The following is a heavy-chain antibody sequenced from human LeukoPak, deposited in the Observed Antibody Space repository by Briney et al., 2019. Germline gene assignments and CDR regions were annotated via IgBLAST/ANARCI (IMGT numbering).Heavy chain of an antibody. CDR2: ISWNSGSI. D-gene: IGHD3-3*01. J-gene: IGHJ5*02. Sequence: GRSLRLSCAASGFTFDDYAMHWVRQAPGKGLEWVSGISWNSGSIGYADSVKGRFTISRDNAKNSLYLQMNSLRAEDTALYYCAKGVTWSGYYTGILRFDPWGQGTLVTVSS. CDR1: GFTFDDYA. CDR3: AKGVTWSGYYTGILRFDP. V-gene: IGHV3-9*01.